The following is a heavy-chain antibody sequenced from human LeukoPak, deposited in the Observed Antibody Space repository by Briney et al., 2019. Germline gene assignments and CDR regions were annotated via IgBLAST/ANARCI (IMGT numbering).Heavy chain of an antibody. J-gene: IGHJ6*03. V-gene: IGHV6-1*01. CDR3: ARDGRAARTHRYYYYMDV. Sequence: SQTLSLTCAISGDSVSSNSAAWNWIRRSPSRGLEWLGRTYYRSKWYNDYAVSVKSRITINPDTSKNQFSLQLNSVTPEDTAVYYCARDGRAARTHRYYYYMDVWGKGTTVTVSS. D-gene: IGHD6-6*01. CDR2: TYYRSKWYN. CDR1: GDSVSSNSAA.